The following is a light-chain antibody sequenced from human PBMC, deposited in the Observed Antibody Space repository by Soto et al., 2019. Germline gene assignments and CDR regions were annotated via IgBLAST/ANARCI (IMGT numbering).Light chain of an antibody. CDR1: SSDVGAYNF. V-gene: IGLV2-14*01. CDR2: EVS. Sequence: QSVLTQPASVSGSPGQSITISCTGTSSDVGAYNFVSWHQQHPGKAPKLMIYEVSNRPSGVSNRFSGSKSGNTASLTISGLQAEDEADYYCSSYTSSSTYVFGTGTKVTVL. J-gene: IGLJ1*01. CDR3: SSYTSSSTYV.